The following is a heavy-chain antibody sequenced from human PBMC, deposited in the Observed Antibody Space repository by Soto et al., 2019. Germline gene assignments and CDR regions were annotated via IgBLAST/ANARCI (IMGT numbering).Heavy chain of an antibody. D-gene: IGHD1-26*01. Sequence: QVQLVESGGGVVQPGRSLRLSCAASGFTFSSYAMHWVRQAPGKGLEWVAVISYDGSNKYYADSVKGRFTISRDDSKNTLDLQMNSLRTEDTAVYYCSRPLYSGSYSDYYFEDWGQGTLVTVSS. CDR1: GFTFSSYA. CDR3: SRPLYSGSYSDYYFED. V-gene: IGHV3-30-3*01. J-gene: IGHJ4*02. CDR2: ISYDGSNK.